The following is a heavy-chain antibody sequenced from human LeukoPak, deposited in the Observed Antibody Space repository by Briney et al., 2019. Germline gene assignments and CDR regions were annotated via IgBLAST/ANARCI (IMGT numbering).Heavy chain of an antibody. D-gene: IGHD3-3*01. CDR2: ISSSGSTI. CDR3: AKPLYDFWSGYSRAGFDY. Sequence: GGSLRLSCAASGFTFSDYYMSWIRQAPGKGLEWVSYISSSGSTIYYADSVKGRFTISRDNSKNTLFLQMNSLRAEDTAVYYCAKPLYDFWSGYSRAGFDYWGQGSLVTVSS. J-gene: IGHJ4*02. V-gene: IGHV3-11*01. CDR1: GFTFSDYY.